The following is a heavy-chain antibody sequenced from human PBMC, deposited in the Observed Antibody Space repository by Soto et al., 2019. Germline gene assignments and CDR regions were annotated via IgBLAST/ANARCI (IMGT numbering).Heavy chain of an antibody. V-gene: IGHV3-23*01. CDR2: ISGSGGST. CDR1: GFTFSSYA. Sequence: GGSLRLSCAASGFTFSSYAMSWVRQAPGKGLEWVSAISGSGGSTYYAGSVKGRFTISRDNSKNTLYLQMNSLRAEDTAVYYCAKGPARGSYNRCYFDYWGQGTLVTVSS. CDR3: AKGPARGSYNRCYFDY. D-gene: IGHD1-26*01. J-gene: IGHJ4*02.